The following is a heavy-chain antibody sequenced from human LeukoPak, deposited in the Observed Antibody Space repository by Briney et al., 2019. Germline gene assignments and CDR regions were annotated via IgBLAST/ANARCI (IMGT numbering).Heavy chain of an antibody. Sequence: ASVKVSCKASGYTFTSYDINWVRQATGQGLEWMGWMSPNSGNTGYAQKFQGRVTITRNTSISTAYMELSSLRSEDTAVYYCARGYYDILTGYMGYYYYMDVWGKGTTVTVSS. CDR2: MSPNSGNT. CDR3: ARGYYDILTGYMGYYYYMDV. J-gene: IGHJ6*03. D-gene: IGHD3-9*01. V-gene: IGHV1-8*03. CDR1: GYTFTSYD.